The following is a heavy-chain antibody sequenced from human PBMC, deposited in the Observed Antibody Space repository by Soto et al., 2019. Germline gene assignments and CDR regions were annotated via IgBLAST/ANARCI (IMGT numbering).Heavy chain of an antibody. CDR2: NNPSGGST. CDR3: ARGEADGYGLDV. J-gene: IGHJ6*02. V-gene: IGHV1-46*01. CDR1: GYTFSSYY. Sequence: QVQLAQSGAEVKKPGASVKVSCKASGYTFSSYYIHWVRQAPGQGPEWMGINNPSGGSTNYAQKFQGRVTVTRDTSTSTVHMELSSLRFEDTAVYYCARGEADGYGLDVWGQGTTVTVSS.